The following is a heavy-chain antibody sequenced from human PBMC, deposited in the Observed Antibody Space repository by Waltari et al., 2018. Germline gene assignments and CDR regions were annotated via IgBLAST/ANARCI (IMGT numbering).Heavy chain of an antibody. Sequence: QVKLVQSGAEVTKPGSSVKVSCMASGGTFSSCTISWVRQAPGQGLEWMGRIIPILGIANYAQKFQGRVTITADKSTSTAYMELSSLRSEDTAVYYCAIAGGEAAAPDYWGQGTLVTVSS. CDR3: AIAGGEAAAPDY. CDR2: IIPILGIA. J-gene: IGHJ4*02. D-gene: IGHD6-13*01. V-gene: IGHV1-69*02. CDR1: GGTFSSCT.